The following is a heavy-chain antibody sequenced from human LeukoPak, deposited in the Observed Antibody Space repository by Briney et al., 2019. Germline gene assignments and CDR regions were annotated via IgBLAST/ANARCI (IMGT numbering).Heavy chain of an antibody. J-gene: IGHJ1*01. D-gene: IGHD2-21*02. V-gene: IGHV3-7*01. Sequence: INPDGRHTYYVDSVKGRFTISRDNAQNSMYLQMNSLRVEDTAVYYCTSWGDTTAEYFQRWGQGTLVTVSS. CDR2: INPDGRHT. CDR3: TSWGDTTAEYFQR.